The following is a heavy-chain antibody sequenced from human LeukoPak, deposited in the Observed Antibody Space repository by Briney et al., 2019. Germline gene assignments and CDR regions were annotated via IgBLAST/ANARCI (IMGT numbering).Heavy chain of an antibody. Sequence: GGSLRLSCAASGFTFSSYAMSWVRQAPGKGLEWVSAISGSGGSTYYADSVKGRFTISRDNSKNTLYLQMNSLRAEDTAVYYCAKAGYCSSTSCYWGYYYHMDVWGKGTTVTVSS. V-gene: IGHV3-23*01. CDR2: ISGSGGST. CDR3: AKAGYCSSTSCYWGYYYHMDV. J-gene: IGHJ6*03. D-gene: IGHD2-2*01. CDR1: GFTFSSYA.